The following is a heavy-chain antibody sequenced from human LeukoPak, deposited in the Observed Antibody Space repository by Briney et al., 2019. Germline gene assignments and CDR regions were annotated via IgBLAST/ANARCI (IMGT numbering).Heavy chain of an antibody. Sequence: GESRKISCKGSGYSFTSYWIGWVRQMPGKGLEWMGIIYPGDSDTRYSPSFQGQVTISADKSISTAYLQWSSLKASDTAMYYCARLSMVRGVTPTYYYYYMDVWGKGTTVTVSS. CDR3: ARLSMVRGVTPTYYYYYMDV. J-gene: IGHJ6*03. CDR1: GYSFTSYW. D-gene: IGHD3-10*01. CDR2: IYPGDSDT. V-gene: IGHV5-51*01.